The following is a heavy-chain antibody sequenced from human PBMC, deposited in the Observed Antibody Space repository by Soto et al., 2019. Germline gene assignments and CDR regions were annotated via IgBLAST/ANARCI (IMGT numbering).Heavy chain of an antibody. CDR1: GFSVSSNY. D-gene: IGHD1-26*01. Sequence: EVRLVESGGGLIQPGGSLRLSGVVSGFSVSSNYMSWVRQAPGKGLEWVTVVSDVERANYADSVKGRFTVSRDISKRTVFLQMNSLSAEDTAVYYCARPHSAAFAWAAESWGQGTLVIVSS. CDR2: VSDVERA. CDR3: ARPHSAAFAWAAES. J-gene: IGHJ5*02. V-gene: IGHV3-53*01.